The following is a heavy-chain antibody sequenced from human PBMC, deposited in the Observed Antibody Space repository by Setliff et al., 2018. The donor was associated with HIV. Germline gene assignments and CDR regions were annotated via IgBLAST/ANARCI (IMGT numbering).Heavy chain of an antibody. CDR3: ARLPLRGGRSDY. CDR2: INHSGST. CDR1: GGSFSGYY. J-gene: IGHJ4*02. D-gene: IGHD3-16*01. Sequence: KASETLSLTCAVYGGSFSGYYWSWIRQPPGKGLEWIGEINHSGSTNFNPSLKSRVTISLDTSQNQFSLKLSSVTAADTAVYYCARLPLRGGRSDYWGQGTLVTVSS. V-gene: IGHV4-34*01.